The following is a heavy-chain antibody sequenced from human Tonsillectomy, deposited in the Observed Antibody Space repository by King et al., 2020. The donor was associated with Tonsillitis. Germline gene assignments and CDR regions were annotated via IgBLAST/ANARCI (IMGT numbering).Heavy chain of an antibody. Sequence: LQLQESGPGLVKPSETLSLTCTVSGGSISSSSYYWGWIRQPPGKGLEWIGSIYYGGSTYYNPTHKSRVTISVDTSKNQFSLKLSSVTAADTAVDYCARHWRYSGYDFDYWGQGTLVTVSS. CDR3: ARHWRYSGYDFDY. CDR1: GGSISSSSYY. V-gene: IGHV4-39*01. CDR2: IYYGGST. D-gene: IGHD5-12*01. J-gene: IGHJ4*02.